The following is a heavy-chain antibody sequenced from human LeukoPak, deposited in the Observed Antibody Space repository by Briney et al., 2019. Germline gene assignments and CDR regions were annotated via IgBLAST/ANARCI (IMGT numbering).Heavy chain of an antibody. D-gene: IGHD5-18*01. J-gene: IGHJ4*02. CDR3: ARGEDTAMVTAGLLDY. CDR1: GYTFTSYY. Sequence: ASVKVSCKASGYTFTSYYMHWVRQAPGQGLEWMGIINPSGGSTSYAQKFQGRVTMTRDMSTSTVYMELSSLRSEDTAVYYCARGEDTAMVTAGLLDYWGQGTLVTVSS. V-gene: IGHV1-46*01. CDR2: INPSGGST.